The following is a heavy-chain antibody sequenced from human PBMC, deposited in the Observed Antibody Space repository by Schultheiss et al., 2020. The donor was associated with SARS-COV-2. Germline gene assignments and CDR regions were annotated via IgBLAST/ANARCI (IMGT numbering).Heavy chain of an antibody. D-gene: IGHD2-15*01. J-gene: IGHJ5*02. CDR1: GGSFSGYY. CDR3: ARLKGRDWFDP. V-gene: IGHV4-34*01. Sequence: SETLSLTCAVYGGSFSGYYWSWIRQPPGKGLEWIGEINHSGSTNYNPSLKSRVTISVDTSKNQFSLKLSSVTAADTAVYYCARLKGRDWFDPWGQGTLVTVSS. CDR2: INHSGST.